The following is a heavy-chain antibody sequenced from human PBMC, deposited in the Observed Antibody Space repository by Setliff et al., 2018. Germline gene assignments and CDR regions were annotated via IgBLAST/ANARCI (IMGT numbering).Heavy chain of an antibody. CDR1: GFTFSNAW. D-gene: IGHD2-15*01. V-gene: IGHV3-15*01. CDR3: ARDSPPGGGYLY. CDR2: IKRKTDGETT. Sequence: PGGSLRLSCAASGFTFSNAWMSWVRRAPGKGLEWVGQIKRKTDGETTDYAAPVKGRFIISRDNSKNTLYLRMNSLRTEDTAVYYCARDSPPGGGYLYWGQGTLVTVSS. J-gene: IGHJ4*02.